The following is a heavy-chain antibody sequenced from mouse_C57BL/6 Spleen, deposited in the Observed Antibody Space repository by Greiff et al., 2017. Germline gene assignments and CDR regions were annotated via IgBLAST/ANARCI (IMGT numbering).Heavy chain of an antibody. CDR3: ARGGSNPYFDY. CDR2: IDPSDSYT. V-gene: IGHV1-50*01. D-gene: IGHD2-5*01. CDR1: GYTFTSYW. J-gene: IGHJ2*01. Sequence: VQLQQPGAELVKPGASVKLSCKASGYTFTSYWMQWVKQRPGQGLEWIGEIDPSDSYTNYNQKFKGKATLTVDTSSSTAYMQLSSLTSEDSAVYYCARGGSNPYFDYWGQGTTLTVSS.